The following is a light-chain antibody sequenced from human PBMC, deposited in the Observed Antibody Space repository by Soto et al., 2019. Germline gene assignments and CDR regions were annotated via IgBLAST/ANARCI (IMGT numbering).Light chain of an antibody. CDR3: LQYDSDSYT. CDR2: KAS. CDR1: QDVSQW. V-gene: IGKV1-5*03. Sequence: DIQMTQSPSTLSASVGDRVIITCRASQDVSQWLAWYQQKPGKAPKLLIYKASQLESGVPSRFSGRGSGTEFTLTIRDLQPDDFATYFCLQYDSDSYTFGQGTKLDIK. J-gene: IGKJ2*01.